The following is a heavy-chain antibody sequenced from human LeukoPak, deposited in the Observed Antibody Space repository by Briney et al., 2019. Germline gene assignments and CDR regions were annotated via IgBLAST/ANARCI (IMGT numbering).Heavy chain of an antibody. J-gene: IGHJ4*02. CDR3: AKDTARQQPDY. CDR1: GFTFSSYG. Sequence: GGSLRLSCAASGFTFSSYGMHWVRQAPGKGLEWVAVISYDGSNKYYADSVKGRFTISRDNSKNTLYLQMNSLRAEDTAVYYCAKDTARQQPDYWGQGTLVTVSS. D-gene: IGHD6-13*01. V-gene: IGHV3-30*18. CDR2: ISYDGSNK.